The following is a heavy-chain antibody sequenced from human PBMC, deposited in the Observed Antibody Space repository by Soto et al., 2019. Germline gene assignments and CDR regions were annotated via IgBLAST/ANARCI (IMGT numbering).Heavy chain of an antibody. V-gene: IGHV4-31*03. J-gene: IGHJ4*02. CDR2: IYYSGST. CDR1: GGSISSGGYY. Sequence: SETLSLTCTVSGGSISSGGYYWSWIRQHPGKGLEWIGYIYYSGSTYYNPSLRSRVTISVDTSKNQFSLKLSSVTAADTAVYYCARDAGGYYFDYWGQGTLVTVSS. D-gene: IGHD1-26*01. CDR3: ARDAGGYYFDY.